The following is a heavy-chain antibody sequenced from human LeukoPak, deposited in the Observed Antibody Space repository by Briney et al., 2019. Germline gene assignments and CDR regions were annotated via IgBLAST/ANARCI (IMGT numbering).Heavy chain of an antibody. CDR2: ISYDGSNK. CDR3: ARVRDRQVLRYFDWLNWFDP. V-gene: IGHV3-30-3*01. D-gene: IGHD3-9*01. CDR1: GFTFSSYA. J-gene: IGHJ5*02. Sequence: PGGSLRLSCAASGFTFSSYAMHWVRQAPGKGLEWVAVISYDGSNKYYADSVKGRFTISRDNSKNTLYLQMNSLRAEDTAVYYCARVRDRQVLRYFDWLNWFDPWGQGTLVTVSS.